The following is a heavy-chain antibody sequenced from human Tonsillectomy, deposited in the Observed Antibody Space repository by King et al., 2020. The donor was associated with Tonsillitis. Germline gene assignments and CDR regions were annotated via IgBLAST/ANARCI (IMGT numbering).Heavy chain of an antibody. V-gene: IGHV4-59*08. D-gene: IGHD4-23*01. J-gene: IGHJ4*02. CDR3: ARHGTTVVTSLDS. Sequence: QLQESGPGLVKPSETLSLTCTVSGGSISSYYWSWLRPPPGKELEWIGYIYYSGSTSGSTNYNPSLKSRVTISVDTSKNQFSLKLSSVTAADTAVYYCARHGTTVVTSLDSWGQGTLVTVSS. CDR1: GGSISSYY. CDR2: IYYSGSTSGST.